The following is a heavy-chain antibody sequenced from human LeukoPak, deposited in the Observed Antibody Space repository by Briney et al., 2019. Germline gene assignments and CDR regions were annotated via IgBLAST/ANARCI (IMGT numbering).Heavy chain of an antibody. CDR3: ARGKFLRYSSSSQNFDY. Sequence: GSLRLSCAASGFTFSSYAMSWVRQAPGKGLEWIGYIYYSGSTNYNPSLKSRVTISVDTSKNQFSLKLNSVTAADTAVYYCARGKFLRYSSSSQNFDYWGQGTLVTVSS. CDR2: IYYSGST. D-gene: IGHD6-6*01. J-gene: IGHJ4*02. CDR1: GFTFSSYA. V-gene: IGHV4-59*01.